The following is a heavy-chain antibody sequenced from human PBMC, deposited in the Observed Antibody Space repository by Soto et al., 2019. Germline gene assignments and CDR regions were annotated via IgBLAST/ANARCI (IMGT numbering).Heavy chain of an antibody. Sequence: GGSVRLSCAASGFTFDDYAMHWVRQAPGKGLEWVSGISWNSGSIGYADSVKGRFTISRDNAKNSLYLQMNSLRAEDTALYYCAKDMRSNSSSWYPWFDPWGQGALVTVSS. D-gene: IGHD6-13*01. V-gene: IGHV3-9*01. J-gene: IGHJ5*02. CDR3: AKDMRSNSSSWYPWFDP. CDR2: ISWNSGSI. CDR1: GFTFDDYA.